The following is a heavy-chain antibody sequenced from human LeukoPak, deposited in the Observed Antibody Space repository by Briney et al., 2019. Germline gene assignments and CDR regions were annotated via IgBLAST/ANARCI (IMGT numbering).Heavy chain of an antibody. D-gene: IGHD3-16*01. CDR2: IKTDGRTT. Sequence: GGSLRLSCAASGMTFSNHWMHWVRQAPGKGLVWVSLIKTDGRTTIYADSVKGRFTISRDNGKSTLYLQMNSLRAEDTAIYYCTTGPSYGYGWWGQGTVATVSS. CDR1: GMTFSNHW. V-gene: IGHV3-74*01. CDR3: TTGPSYGYGW. J-gene: IGHJ4*02.